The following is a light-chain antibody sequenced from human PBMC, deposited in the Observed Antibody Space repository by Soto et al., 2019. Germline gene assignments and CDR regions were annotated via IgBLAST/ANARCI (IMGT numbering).Light chain of an antibody. J-gene: IGKJ4*02. CDR2: TAS. V-gene: IGKV1-9*01. CDR1: QGIDSY. Sequence: DIQLTQSPSFLSASVGDRVTITCRASQGIDSYLAWYQHTPGKAPKLLIYTASTLQRGVPSRFSGSGSGTDFTLTINSLQPEDFGTYYCQQIKSFPRTFGGGTKAEIK. CDR3: QQIKSFPRT.